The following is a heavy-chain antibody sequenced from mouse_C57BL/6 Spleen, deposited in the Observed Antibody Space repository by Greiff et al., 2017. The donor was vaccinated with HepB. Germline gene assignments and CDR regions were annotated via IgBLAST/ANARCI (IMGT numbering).Heavy chain of an antibody. CDR1: GYAFTNYL. CDR2: INPGSGGT. V-gene: IGHV1-54*01. J-gene: IGHJ4*01. Sequence: LVRPGTSVKVSCKASGYAFTNYLIEWVKQRPGQGLEWIGVINPGSGGTNYNEKFKGKATLTADKSSSTAYMQLSSLTSEDSAVYFCARRGDYYAMDYWGQGTSVTVSS. CDR3: ARRGDYYAMDY.